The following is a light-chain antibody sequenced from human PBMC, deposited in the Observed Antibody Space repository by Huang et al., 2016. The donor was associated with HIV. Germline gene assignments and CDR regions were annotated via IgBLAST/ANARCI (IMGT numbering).Light chain of an antibody. CDR1: HSVSTN. J-gene: IGKJ4*01. CDR3: QQYNDWPPLT. Sequence: VVMTQSQATLSVSPGHRATLSFRASHSVSTNLAWYQHRPAQSPRLLIYGASTRATGIPPRFSCSGSGTEFTLTISSLQSEDFAVYYCQQYNDWPPLTFGGGTKVEIK. CDR2: GAS. V-gene: IGKV3-15*01.